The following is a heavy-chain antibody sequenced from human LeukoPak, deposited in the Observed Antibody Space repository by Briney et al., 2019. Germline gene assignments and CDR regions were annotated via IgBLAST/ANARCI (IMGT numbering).Heavy chain of an antibody. J-gene: IGHJ4*02. Sequence: GGSLRLSCAASGFAFSSYAMRWVRQAPGQGLEWVSAISGSGENTFYADSVKGRFAIARDNSKNTLYLQMNSLRAEDTAVYYCAKGHCSGGSCDGTDYWGQGTLVTVSS. CDR3: AKGHCSGGSCDGTDY. CDR1: GFAFSSYA. CDR2: ISGSGENT. D-gene: IGHD2-15*01. V-gene: IGHV3-23*01.